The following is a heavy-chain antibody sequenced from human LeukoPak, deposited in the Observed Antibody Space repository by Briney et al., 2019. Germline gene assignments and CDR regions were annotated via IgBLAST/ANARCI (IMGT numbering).Heavy chain of an antibody. J-gene: IGHJ4*02. Sequence: GGPLRLSCAASGFTFSSYAMSWVRQAPGKGLEWVSAISGSGGSTYYADSVKGRFTISRDNSKNTLYLQMDSLGVDDTAVYYCARASGSYDYWGQGTLVTVSS. D-gene: IGHD1-26*01. V-gene: IGHV3-23*01. CDR2: ISGSGGST. CDR3: ARASGSYDY. CDR1: GFTFSSYA.